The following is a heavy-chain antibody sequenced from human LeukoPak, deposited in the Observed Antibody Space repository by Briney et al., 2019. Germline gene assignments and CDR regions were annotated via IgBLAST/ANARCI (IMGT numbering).Heavy chain of an antibody. J-gene: IGHJ4*02. CDR1: EFTFSSYG. Sequence: RGSLRLSCAASEFTFSSYGMHWVRQAPGKGLEWVSALGSAGDTYYPDSVRGRFTISKETAKNSLYLQMTSLRDEDTAVYYCVRGRRSYGFDHWGQGTLVTVSS. D-gene: IGHD3-16*01. CDR2: LGSAGDT. CDR3: VRGRRSYGFDH. V-gene: IGHV3-13*01.